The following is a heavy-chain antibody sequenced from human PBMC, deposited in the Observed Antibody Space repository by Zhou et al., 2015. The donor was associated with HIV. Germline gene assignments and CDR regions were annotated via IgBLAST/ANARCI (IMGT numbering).Heavy chain of an antibody. CDR3: VRERGRGDYVTFDF. CDR1: GYTFTNHD. D-gene: IGHD3-10*02. V-gene: IGHV1-8*01. J-gene: IGHJ4*02. CDR2: VNPNSGNT. Sequence: QVQLVQSGAEVRKPGASVKVSCKTSGYTFTNHDINWVRQATGQGLEWMGWVNPNSGNTGYAQKFQGRVTMTRSTSKGTAYMELSSLRSEDTAIYYCVRERGRGDYVTFDFWGQGTLITVSS.